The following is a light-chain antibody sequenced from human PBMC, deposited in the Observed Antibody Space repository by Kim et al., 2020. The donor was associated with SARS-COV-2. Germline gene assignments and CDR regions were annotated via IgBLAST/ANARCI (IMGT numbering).Light chain of an antibody. J-gene: IGKJ1*01. CDR2: SAS. Sequence: DIQMTQSPSSLSASVGDRVTITCRASQDISNYVAWYQQKPGKVPKVLIYSASALRSGVPSRFSGSGSGTDFTLTISSLQPEDVATYYCQNYDRAPWTFGQETKVDIK. CDR3: QNYDRAPWT. CDR1: QDISNY. V-gene: IGKV1-27*01.